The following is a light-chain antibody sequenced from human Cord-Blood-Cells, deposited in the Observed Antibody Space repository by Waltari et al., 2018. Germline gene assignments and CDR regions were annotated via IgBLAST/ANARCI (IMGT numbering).Light chain of an antibody. CDR1: GSDVGRYHL. Sequence: QSALTQPASVSGSPGQSLTISCTGTGSDVGRYHLVSWYQQHPGKAPKLMIYEGSKRRSGVSNRFSGSKSGNTASLTISGPQAEDEADYYCCSYAGSSWVFGGGTKLTVL. CDR2: EGS. V-gene: IGLV2-23*01. CDR3: CSYAGSSWV. J-gene: IGLJ3*02.